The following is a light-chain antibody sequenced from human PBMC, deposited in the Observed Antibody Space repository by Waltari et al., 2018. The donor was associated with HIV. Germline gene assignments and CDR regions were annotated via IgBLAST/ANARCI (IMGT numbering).Light chain of an antibody. Sequence: DIHISQSPSSLSASLGGRVTIACQASQDIENYLTWYQQKPGKSPKLLIYAASTLEVGVPSRFSGGGSGTDFNFTINNLQPDDFATYYCQQCKKLPLTFGGGTKVE. CDR1: QDIENY. CDR2: AAS. V-gene: IGKV1-33*01. J-gene: IGKJ4*01. CDR3: QQCKKLPLT.